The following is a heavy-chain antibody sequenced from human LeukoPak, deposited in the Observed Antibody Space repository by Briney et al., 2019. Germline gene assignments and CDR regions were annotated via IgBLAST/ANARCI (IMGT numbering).Heavy chain of an antibody. CDR3: AKQIAAAGYNYFDY. Sequence: GGSLRLSCAASGFTFSNYWMHWVRQAPGKGLEWVSAISGSGGSTYYADSVKGRFTISRDNSKNTLYLQMNSLRAEDTAVYYCAKQIAAAGYNYFDYWGQGTLVTVSS. V-gene: IGHV3-23*01. CDR2: ISGSGGST. CDR1: GFTFSNYW. D-gene: IGHD6-13*01. J-gene: IGHJ4*02.